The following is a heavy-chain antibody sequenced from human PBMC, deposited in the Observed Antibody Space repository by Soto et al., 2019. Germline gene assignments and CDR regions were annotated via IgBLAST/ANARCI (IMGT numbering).Heavy chain of an antibody. CDR1: GGSISSYY. CDR2: IYYSGST. D-gene: IGHD1-20*01. V-gene: IGHV4-59*01. CDR3: ARAPGYNPSDFEY. J-gene: IGHJ4*02. Sequence: SETLSLTCTASGGSISSYYWSWIRQPPGKGLEWIGYIYYSGSTNYNPSLKSRVTISVDTSKNQFSLKLSSVTAADTAVYYCARAPGYNPSDFEYWGQGTLVTVSS.